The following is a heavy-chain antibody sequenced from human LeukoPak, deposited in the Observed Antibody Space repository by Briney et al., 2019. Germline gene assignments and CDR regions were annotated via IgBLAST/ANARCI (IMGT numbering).Heavy chain of an antibody. Sequence: GGSLRLSCAASGFTFSNYAMSWVRQAPGKGLEWVSGITARADSIYYADSVKGRVTISRDNSKNTLFLQLNSLRAEDAAVYYCAKTYMWSIDAFHIWGQGTMVTVSS. CDR2: ITARADSI. D-gene: IGHD2-8*02. J-gene: IGHJ3*02. CDR1: GFTFSNYA. CDR3: AKTYMWSIDAFHI. V-gene: IGHV3-23*01.